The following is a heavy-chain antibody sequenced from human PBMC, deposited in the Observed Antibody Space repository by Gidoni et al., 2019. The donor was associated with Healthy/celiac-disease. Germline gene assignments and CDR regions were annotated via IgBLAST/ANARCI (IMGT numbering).Heavy chain of an antibody. J-gene: IGHJ6*02. D-gene: IGHD5-12*01. CDR3: ARPSKRGYSGYGLYGMDV. V-gene: IGHV1-2*02. Sequence: QVQLVQSGAEVKKPGASVKVSCKASGYTFTGYYMHWVRQAPGQGLEWMGWINPNSGGTNYAQKFQGRVTMTRDTSISTAYMELSRLRSDDTAVYYCARPSKRGYSGYGLYGMDVWGQGTTVTVSS. CDR2: INPNSGGT. CDR1: GYTFTGYY.